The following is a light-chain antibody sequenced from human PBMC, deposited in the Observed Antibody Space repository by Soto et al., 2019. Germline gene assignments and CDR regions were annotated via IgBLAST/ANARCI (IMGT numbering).Light chain of an antibody. Sequence: SSALTQPPSVSVAPGQTARITCGGNNIGTKRVHWYQQKPGQAPVMVVYDDSGRPSGIPARFSGSNSGNTATLTISRVEAEDEADYYCQVWDSSSDHYVFGIGTKVTVL. CDR3: QVWDSSSDHYV. J-gene: IGLJ1*01. CDR2: DDS. V-gene: IGLV3-21*02. CDR1: NIGTKR.